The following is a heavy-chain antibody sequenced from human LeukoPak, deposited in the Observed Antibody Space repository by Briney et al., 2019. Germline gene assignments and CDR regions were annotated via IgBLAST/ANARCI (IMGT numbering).Heavy chain of an antibody. CDR2: INPKSGGP. J-gene: IGHJ4*02. CDR1: GYTFTGYY. D-gene: IGHD3-10*01. CDR3: ARTSNYGRFDY. Sequence: GASVKVSCKASGYTFTGYYMHWVRQAPGQGLEWMGWINPKSGGPKYAQKFQGRVTMTRDTSISTVYVELSSLRSDDSAVYYCARTSNYGRFDYWGQGTLVTVSS. V-gene: IGHV1-2*02.